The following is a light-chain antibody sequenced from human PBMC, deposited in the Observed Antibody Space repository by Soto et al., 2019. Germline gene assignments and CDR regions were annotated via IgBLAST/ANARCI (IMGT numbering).Light chain of an antibody. CDR3: QQHNNWPWT. CDR2: GAS. Sequence: EIVLAQSPATLSLSPGERATLSCRASQSVSTKLAWYQQKPGQAPRLLINGASTRATGVPARFSGSGSGTEFTLTISSLQSEDFAVYYCQQHNNWPWTFGQGTKVDIK. CDR1: QSVSTK. V-gene: IGKV3-15*01. J-gene: IGKJ1*01.